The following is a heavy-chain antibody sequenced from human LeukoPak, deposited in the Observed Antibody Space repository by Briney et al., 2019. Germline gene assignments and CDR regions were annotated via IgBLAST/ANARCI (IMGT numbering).Heavy chain of an antibody. V-gene: IGHV4-39*01. J-gene: IGHJ4*02. Sequence: PSETLSLTCTVSGGSIRSSYYYWGWIRQPPGKGLEWIGSIYDSGSTYYNPSLKSRVTISVDTSKNQFSLKLSSVSAADTAVYYCARHLKFSNNFPAYVRYWGQGTQVTVSS. CDR1: GGSIRSSYYY. CDR3: ARHLKFSNNFPAYVRY. D-gene: IGHD6-6*01. CDR2: IYDSGST.